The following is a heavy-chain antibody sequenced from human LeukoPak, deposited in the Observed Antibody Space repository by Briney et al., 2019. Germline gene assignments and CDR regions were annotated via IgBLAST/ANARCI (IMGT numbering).Heavy chain of an antibody. CDR1: GYTFTSYD. J-gene: IGHJ4*02. V-gene: IGHV1-8*01. D-gene: IGHD3/OR15-3a*01. CDR2: MNPNSGNT. Sequence: ASVKVSCKASGYTFTSYDINWVRQATGQGLEWMGWMNPNSGNTGYAQKFQGRVTMTRNTSISTAYMELSSLRSEDTAVYYCARGPQTDCLSTDWGQGTLVTVSS. CDR3: ARGPQTDCLSTD.